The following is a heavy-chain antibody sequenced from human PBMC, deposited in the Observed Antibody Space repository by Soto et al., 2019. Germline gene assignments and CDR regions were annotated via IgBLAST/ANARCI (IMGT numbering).Heavy chain of an antibody. J-gene: IGHJ4*02. CDR3: AREVTYGGGSFSLGL. V-gene: IGHV1-2*06. D-gene: IGHD3-10*01. Sequence: ASVKVSCKTSGYFFTSHYIHWVRLAPGRGLEWMGRINPNNGGTNSPQKFQGRVTMTSDTSISTAYMEMSGLRSDDTALYYCAREVTYGGGSFSLGLWGQGTLVTVSS. CDR1: GYFFTSHY. CDR2: INPNNGGT.